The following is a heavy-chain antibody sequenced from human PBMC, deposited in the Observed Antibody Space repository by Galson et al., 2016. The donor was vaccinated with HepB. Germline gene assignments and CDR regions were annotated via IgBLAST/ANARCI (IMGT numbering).Heavy chain of an antibody. J-gene: IGHJ2*01. CDR2: IIPVFGTA. CDR1: TDTFTSYS. Sequence: SVKVSCKASTDTFTSYSISWVRQAPGQGLEWTGGIIPVFGTANYAQSFQDRVKITADKSTSTSYMYLTSLRSEDTAVYYCARGGPVGRSPPHWYLDLWCLGTLVTVFS. V-gene: IGHV1-69*06. D-gene: IGHD3-10*01. CDR3: ARGGPVGRSPPHWYLDL.